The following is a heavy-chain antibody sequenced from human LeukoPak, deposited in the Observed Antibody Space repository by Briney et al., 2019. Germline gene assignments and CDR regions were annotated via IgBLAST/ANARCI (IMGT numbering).Heavy chain of an antibody. CDR2: IYHSGST. J-gene: IGHJ6*03. V-gene: IGHV4-38-2*02. CDR3: ARGRIGIQLWSQFYYMDV. Sequence: SETLSLTCTVSGYSISNSYYWGWIRQSPGKGLEWIGSIYHSGSTYYNPSLKSRVTVSVDTSKNQFSLQLNSVTPEDTAVYYCARGRIGIQLWSQFYYMDVWGKGTTVTVSS. D-gene: IGHD5-18*01. CDR1: GYSISNSYY.